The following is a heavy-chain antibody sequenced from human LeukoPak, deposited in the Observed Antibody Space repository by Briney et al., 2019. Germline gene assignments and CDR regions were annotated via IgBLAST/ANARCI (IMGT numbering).Heavy chain of an antibody. V-gene: IGHV1-69*04. CDR3: ASARMDISSWYST. CDR1: GGTFSSYA. J-gene: IGHJ3*01. Sequence: ASVKVSCKASGGTFSSYAISWVRQAPGQGLEWMGRIIPILGIANYAQKFQGRVTITADKSTSTAYMELSSLRSEDTAVYYCASARMDISSWYSTWGQGTMVTVSS. D-gene: IGHD6-13*01. CDR2: IIPILGIA.